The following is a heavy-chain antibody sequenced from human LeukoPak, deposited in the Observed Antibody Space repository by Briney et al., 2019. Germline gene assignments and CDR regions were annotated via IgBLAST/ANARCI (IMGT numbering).Heavy chain of an antibody. CDR1: GFTFRSYG. Sequence: PGGSLRLSCAASGFTFRSYGMHWVRQAPGKGLERVAFIRYDGSNKYYADSVKGRFTISRDNSKNTLYLQMNSLRAEDTAVSYCATIVGGDYWGQGTLVTVSS. CDR3: ATIVGGDY. V-gene: IGHV3-30*02. CDR2: IRYDGSNK. D-gene: IGHD3-22*01. J-gene: IGHJ4*02.